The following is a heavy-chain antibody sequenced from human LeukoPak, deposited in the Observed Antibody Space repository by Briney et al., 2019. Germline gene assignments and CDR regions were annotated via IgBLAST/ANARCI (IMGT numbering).Heavy chain of an antibody. CDR2: IKQDGSEK. V-gene: IGHV3-7*01. Sequence: GGSLRLSCVASGFTFDRYWMSWVRQAPGKGLEWVANIKQDGSEKYFVDSVKDRFSISRDNTENSVYLEMNSLRAEDTAVYYCARDHTDYFDTSGYFDLWGQGTLVAVSS. CDR3: ARDHTDYFDTSGYFDL. J-gene: IGHJ4*02. D-gene: IGHD3-22*01. CDR1: GFTFDRYW.